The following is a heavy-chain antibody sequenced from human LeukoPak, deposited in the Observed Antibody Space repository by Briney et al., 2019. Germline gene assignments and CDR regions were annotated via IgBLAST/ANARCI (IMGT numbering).Heavy chain of an antibody. J-gene: IGHJ4*02. CDR2: MNPNSGNT. Sequence: GASVKVSCKASGYTFISYDINWVRQATGQGLEWMGWMNPNSGNTGYAQKFQGRVTMTRNTSISTAYMELSSLRSEDTAVYYCARGRGGTFKYYFDYWGQGTLVTVSS. CDR1: GYTFISYD. D-gene: IGHD2-15*01. V-gene: IGHV1-8*01. CDR3: ARGRGGTFKYYFDY.